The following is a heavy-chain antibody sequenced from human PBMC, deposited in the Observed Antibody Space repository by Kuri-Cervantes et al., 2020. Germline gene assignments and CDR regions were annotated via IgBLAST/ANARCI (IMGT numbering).Heavy chain of an antibody. J-gene: IGHJ6*03. CDR2: IYHSGNT. D-gene: IGHD4-17*01. CDR1: GVSFSDYY. V-gene: IGHV4-34*01. Sequence: SETLSLTCAVYGVSFSDYYWGWIRQPPGKGLEWIGSIYHSGNTYYNPSLKSRVTMSVHTSKNQFSLKLSSVTAADTAVYYCARGTLYGDSHYYYYMDVWGKGTTVTVSS. CDR3: ARGTLYGDSHYYYYMDV.